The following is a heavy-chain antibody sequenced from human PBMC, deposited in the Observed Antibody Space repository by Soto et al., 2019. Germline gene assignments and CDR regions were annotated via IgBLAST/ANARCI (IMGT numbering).Heavy chain of an antibody. CDR3: ASGAVGNGAFDI. CDR1: GFTFSSYE. V-gene: IGHV3-48*03. Sequence: GSLRLSCAASGFTFSSYEMNWVRQAPGKGLEWVSYISSSGSTIYYADSVKGRFTISRDNAKNSLYLQMNSLRAEDTAVYYCASGAVGNGAFDIWGQGTMVTVS. J-gene: IGHJ3*02. D-gene: IGHD1-1*01. CDR2: ISSSGSTI.